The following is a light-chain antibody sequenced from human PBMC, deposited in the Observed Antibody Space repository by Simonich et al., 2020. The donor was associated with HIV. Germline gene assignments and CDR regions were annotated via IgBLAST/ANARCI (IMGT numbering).Light chain of an antibody. Sequence: DIVMTQSPDSLAVSLGERATINSKSSKSALSSSNNKNYVAWYQQKPGQPPKLLIYWASPRESGVPDRFSGSGSGTDFTLTISSLQAEDVAVYYCQQYYNTPLTFGGGTKVEI. V-gene: IGKV4-1*01. J-gene: IGKJ4*01. CDR1: KSALSSSNNKNY. CDR2: WAS. CDR3: QQYYNTPLT.